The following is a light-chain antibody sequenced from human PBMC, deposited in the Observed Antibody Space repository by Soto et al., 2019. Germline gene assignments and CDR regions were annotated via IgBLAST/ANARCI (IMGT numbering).Light chain of an antibody. CDR2: DVS. Sequence: QSALTQPRSVSGSPEQSVTVSCTGISSDVDGFNYVSWYQHHPGKAPKLIIYDVSQRPSGVPDRFSGSKSANSASLTISGLQAEDEADYYCCSYAGPYVLFGGGTKLTVL. CDR1: SSDVDGFNY. J-gene: IGLJ2*01. CDR3: CSYAGPYVL. V-gene: IGLV2-11*01.